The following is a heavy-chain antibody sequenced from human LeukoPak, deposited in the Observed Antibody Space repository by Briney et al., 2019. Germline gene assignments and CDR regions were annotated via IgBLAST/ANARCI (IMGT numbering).Heavy chain of an antibody. D-gene: IGHD3-3*01. CDR2: TYYRSKWYN. CDR1: GDSVSSNSAA. J-gene: IGHJ6*02. Sequence: SQTLSLTCAISGDSVSSNSAAWNWIRQSPSRGLEWLGRTYYRSKWYNDYAVSVKSRITINPDTSKNQFSLQLNSVTPEDTAVYYCARDEVFGVVTSRYYYYGMDVWGQGTTVTVSS. CDR3: ARDEVFGVVTSRYYYYGMDV. V-gene: IGHV6-1*01.